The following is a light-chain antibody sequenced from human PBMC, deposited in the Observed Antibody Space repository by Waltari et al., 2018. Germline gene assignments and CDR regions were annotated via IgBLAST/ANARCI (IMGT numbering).Light chain of an antibody. J-gene: IGKJ4*01. CDR1: QSLLHSDGKSY. V-gene: IGKV2D-29*01. CDR3: MQRIQTPVT. CDR2: EAS. Sequence: VMTQSPPSLSVSPGQPASISCKSSQSLLHSDGKSYLCWYVQKPGQPPQLLIYEASNRFCGVPERFSGSGSGTHFTRKISRVEAEDVGIYYCMQRIQTPVTFGGGTKVEIK.